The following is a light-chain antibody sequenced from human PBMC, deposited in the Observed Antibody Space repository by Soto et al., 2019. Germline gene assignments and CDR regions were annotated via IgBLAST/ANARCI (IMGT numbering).Light chain of an antibody. V-gene: IGKV2-28*01. Sequence: DIVMTQSPLSLPVTPGEPASISCRSSQSLLHSNGYNYLDWYLQKPGQSPQLLIYLGFNRPSGVPARLRGSGSGPDFTLKISRVAAEDVGVYYCMPSLQTPRTFGQGTKVEIK. CDR2: LGF. CDR3: MPSLQTPRT. CDR1: QSLLHSNGYNY. J-gene: IGKJ1*01.